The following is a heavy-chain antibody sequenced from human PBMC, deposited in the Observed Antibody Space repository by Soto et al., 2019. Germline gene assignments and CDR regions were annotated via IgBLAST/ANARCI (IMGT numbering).Heavy chain of an antibody. CDR3: ARGNYGGNRPRGFQH. V-gene: IGHV4-34*01. J-gene: IGHJ1*01. CDR1: GGSFSGYY. Sequence: SETLSLTCAVYGGSFSGYYWSWIRQPPGKGLEWIGEINHSGSTNYNPSPKSRVTISVDTSKNQFSLKLSSVTAADTAVYYCARGNYGGNRPRGFQHWGQGTLVTVSS. D-gene: IGHD4-17*01. CDR2: INHSGST.